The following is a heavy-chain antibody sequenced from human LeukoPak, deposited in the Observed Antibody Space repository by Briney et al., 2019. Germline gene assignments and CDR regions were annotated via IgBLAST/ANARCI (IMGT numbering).Heavy chain of an antibody. CDR2: ITLNSATI. CDR3: ARDPDEGAFDI. V-gene: IGHV3-48*01. Sequence: GGSLRLSCATSGFTFNNYNMNWVRQAPGKGLEWVSYITLNSATIYYADSVKGRFNISRDNAKNSLYLQMDGLRAEDTAVYYCARDPDEGAFDIWGQGTMVTVSS. CDR1: GFTFNNYN. J-gene: IGHJ3*02.